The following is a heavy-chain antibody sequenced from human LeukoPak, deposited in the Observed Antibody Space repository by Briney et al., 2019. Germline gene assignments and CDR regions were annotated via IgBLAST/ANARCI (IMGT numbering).Heavy chain of an antibody. J-gene: IGHJ4*02. CDR3: ARSPRGGVATAGTSYFDY. D-gene: IGHD6-13*01. Sequence: PGGSLRLSCAASGFTVSSNYMSWVRQAPGKGLEWVSVIYSGGSTYYADSVKGRFTISRDNSKNTLYLQMNSLRAEDTAVYYCARSPRGGVATAGTSYFDYWGQGTLVTVSS. V-gene: IGHV3-53*01. CDR2: IYSGGST. CDR1: GFTVSSNY.